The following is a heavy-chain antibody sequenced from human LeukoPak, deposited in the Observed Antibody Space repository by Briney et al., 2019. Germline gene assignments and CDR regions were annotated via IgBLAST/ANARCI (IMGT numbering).Heavy chain of an antibody. J-gene: IGHJ4*02. Sequence: PSETLSLTCAVYGGSFSGYYWSWIRQPPGKGLEWIGEINHSGSTNYNPSLKSRVTISVDTSKNQLSLKLSSVTAADTAVYYCARDLPLAVAGTLDYWGQGTLVTVSS. CDR2: INHSGST. D-gene: IGHD6-19*01. CDR1: GGSFSGYY. V-gene: IGHV4-34*01. CDR3: ARDLPLAVAGTLDY.